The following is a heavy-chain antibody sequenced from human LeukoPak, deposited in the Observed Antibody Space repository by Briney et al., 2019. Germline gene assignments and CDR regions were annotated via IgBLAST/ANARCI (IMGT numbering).Heavy chain of an antibody. CDR1: GFTVSSNY. CDR2: IYSGGST. D-gene: IGHD3-22*01. V-gene: IGHV3-53*01. Sequence: GGSLRLSCAASGFTVSSNYMSWVRQAPGKGLEWVSVIYSGGSTYYADSVKGRFTISRDNSKNTLYLQMNSLRAEDTALYYCAKTYYYDRSGYYSLYYFDYWGQGTLVTVSS. CDR3: AKTYYYDRSGYYSLYYFDY. J-gene: IGHJ4*02.